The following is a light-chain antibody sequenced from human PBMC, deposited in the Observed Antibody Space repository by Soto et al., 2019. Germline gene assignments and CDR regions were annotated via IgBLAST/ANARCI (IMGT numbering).Light chain of an antibody. Sequence: EIVLTQSPGTLSLSPGESATLSCRASESVSRNYLAWYQQKPGQAPRLLIYGASSRATGIPNRFSGSGSGTDFTLTISGLEPEDFAVYYCHQYGLLTRHPFGQVTKLEIK. J-gene: IGKJ2*01. CDR2: GAS. CDR1: ESVSRNY. CDR3: HQYGLLTRHP. V-gene: IGKV3-20*01.